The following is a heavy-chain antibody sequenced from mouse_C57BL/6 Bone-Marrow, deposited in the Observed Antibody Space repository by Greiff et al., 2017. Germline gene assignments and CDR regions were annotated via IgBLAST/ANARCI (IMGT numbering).Heavy chain of an antibody. V-gene: IGHV1-81*01. CDR2: IYPRSGNT. D-gene: IGHD1-1*01. Sequence: QVQLQQSGAELARPGASVKLSCKASGYTFTSYGLSWVKQRTGQGLEWIGEIYPRSGNTYYNEKFKGKATLTADKSSSTAYMELRSLTSEDSAVYFCARFYYGSHFYVWGTGTTVTVSS. J-gene: IGHJ1*03. CDR1: GYTFTSYG. CDR3: ARFYYGSHFYV.